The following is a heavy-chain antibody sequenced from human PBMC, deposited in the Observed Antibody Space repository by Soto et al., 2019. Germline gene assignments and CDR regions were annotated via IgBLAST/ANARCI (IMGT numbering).Heavy chain of an antibody. CDR2: LIHGGST. Sequence: QVRLAQWGAGLLKPSETLSLTCAIYGASLGGFHWTWLRLAPGKGLEWIGELIHGGSTNYNPSLKGRVSLSLDTSKKQFSLHLMSVTAADTAVYYSARSPLGYDYVRQTWREVVDSFDIWGRGTLVTVSS. J-gene: IGHJ3*02. CDR1: GASLGGFH. V-gene: IGHV4-34*12. D-gene: IGHD3-16*01. CDR3: ARSPLGYDYVRQTWREVVDSFDI.